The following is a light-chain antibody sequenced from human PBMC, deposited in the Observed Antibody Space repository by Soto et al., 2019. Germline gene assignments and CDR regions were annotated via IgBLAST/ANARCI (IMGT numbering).Light chain of an antibody. V-gene: IGKV3-20*01. CDR1: QSVASDC. CDR3: QQCGSSRRT. Sequence: TQSPSTLSASIGDRVTITCRASQSVASDCLAWYRQRPGQAPRLLIYGASTRATGTPDRISGSGSGTDFTLTISRLEPEDFAVYYCQQCGSSRRTFGQGTRVEIK. J-gene: IGKJ1*01. CDR2: GAS.